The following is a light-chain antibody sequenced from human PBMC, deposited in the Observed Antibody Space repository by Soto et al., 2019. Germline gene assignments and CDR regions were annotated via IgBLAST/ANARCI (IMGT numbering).Light chain of an antibody. CDR1: QDISIY. Sequence: DIQMTQSPSSLSASIGDRVTITCRASQDISIYLAWYQQKPGKVPQLLIYATSTLQSGVPSRFSGSGSGTDFTLTISSLQPEDVATYYCQKYKSAPWTFGQGTKVEVK. J-gene: IGKJ1*01. CDR2: ATS. V-gene: IGKV1-27*01. CDR3: QKYKSAPWT.